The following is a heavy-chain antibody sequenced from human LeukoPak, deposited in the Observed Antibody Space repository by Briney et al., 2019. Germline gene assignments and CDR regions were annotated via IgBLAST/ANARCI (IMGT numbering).Heavy chain of an antibody. CDR3: ILLCSGGSCSF. V-gene: IGHV3-15*01. D-gene: IGHD2-15*01. CDR1: GFSISHVW. Sequence: GESLRLSCAASGFSISHVWMTLVRQAAGKGLEWVGHIKNKADGGAADYAAPVKGRFTISRDDSKDMLYLQMDSLRTEDTAVYFCILLCSGGSCSFWGQGTRVTVSS. J-gene: IGHJ4*02. CDR2: IKNKADGGAA.